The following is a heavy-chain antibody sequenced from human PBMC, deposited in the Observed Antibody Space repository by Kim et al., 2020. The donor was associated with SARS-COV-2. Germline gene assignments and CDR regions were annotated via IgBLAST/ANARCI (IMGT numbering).Heavy chain of an antibody. CDR3: AKDRATGFGDYMDV. CDR2: ISWNSGSI. Sequence: GGSLRLSCAASGFTFDDYAMHWVRQAPGKGLEWDSGISWNSGSIGYADSVKGRFTISRDNAKNSLYLQMNSLRAEDTALYYCAKDRATGFGDYMDVWGQGTSVTASS. J-gene: IGHJ6*02. CDR1: GFTFDDYA. D-gene: IGHD3-10*01. V-gene: IGHV3-9*01.